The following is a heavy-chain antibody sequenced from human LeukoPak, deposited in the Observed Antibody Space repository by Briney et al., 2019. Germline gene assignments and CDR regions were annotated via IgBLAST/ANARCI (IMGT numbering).Heavy chain of an antibody. Sequence: GGSLRLSCVASGFTFSSYSMNWVRQAPGKGLEWVSSISAISSYIYYADSVKGRFTISRDNAMNSLDLHMHSLRADDTAVYFCARDRGSGSYSPIDHWGQGTLVTVSS. CDR3: ARDRGSGSYSPIDH. CDR2: ISAISSYI. D-gene: IGHD1-26*01. CDR1: GFTFSSYS. V-gene: IGHV3-21*01. J-gene: IGHJ4*02.